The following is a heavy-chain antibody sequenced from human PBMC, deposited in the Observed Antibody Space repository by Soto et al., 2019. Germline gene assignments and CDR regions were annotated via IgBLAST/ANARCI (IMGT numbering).Heavy chain of an antibody. CDR3: ARGGIAAPGKVVRRFDP. D-gene: IGHD6-13*01. J-gene: IGHJ5*02. Sequence: SETLSLTCAVYGGSFSGYYWSWIRQPPGKGLEWIGEINHSGSTNYNPSLKSRVTISVDTSKNQFSLKLSSVTAADTAVYYCARGGIAAPGKVVRRFDPWGQGTLVT. CDR1: GGSFSGYY. V-gene: IGHV4-34*01. CDR2: INHSGST.